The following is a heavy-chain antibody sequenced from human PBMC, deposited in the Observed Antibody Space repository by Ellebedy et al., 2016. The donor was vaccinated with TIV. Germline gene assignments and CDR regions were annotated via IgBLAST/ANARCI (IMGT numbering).Heavy chain of an antibody. CDR2: ITGGGSNT. D-gene: IGHD6-19*01. CDR3: AKTRYGSGWYYFAY. Sequence: GGSLRLXCAASGFTFDSYAMNWVRQAPGKGLEWVSGITGGGSNTYYADSVRGRFTISRDNSRNSLFPQMNSLRVEDTAVYYCAKTRYGSGWYYFAYWGQGALVTVSS. CDR1: GFTFDSYA. V-gene: IGHV3-23*01. J-gene: IGHJ4*02.